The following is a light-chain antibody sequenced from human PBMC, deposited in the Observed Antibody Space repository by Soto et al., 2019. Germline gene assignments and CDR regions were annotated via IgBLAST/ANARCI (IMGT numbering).Light chain of an antibody. CDR1: SSDFGAYNY. Sequence: QSALTQPPSASGSPGQSVTISCTGTSSDFGAYNYVSWYQHHPGKAPKLMVYEVNNRPSGVPDRFSGSKSGNTACLTVSGIHAEDEADYYCTSHAGTINVPYIFGTGTELTVL. CDR2: EVN. V-gene: IGLV2-8*01. J-gene: IGLJ1*01. CDR3: TSHAGTINVPYI.